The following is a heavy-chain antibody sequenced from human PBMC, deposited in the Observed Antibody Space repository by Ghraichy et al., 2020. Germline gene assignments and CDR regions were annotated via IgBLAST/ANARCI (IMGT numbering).Heavy chain of an antibody. CDR1: GFTFSSYW. V-gene: IGHV3-7*03. CDR3: ARGYGDYFY. CDR2: IKQDGSEK. Sequence: GESLNISCAASGFTFSSYWMTWVRQAPGKGLEWVANIKQDGSEKYYVDSVKGRFTISRDNTKNSLYLQMNSLRAEDTAVYYCARGYGDYFYWGQGTLVTVSS. J-gene: IGHJ4*02. D-gene: IGHD4-17*01.